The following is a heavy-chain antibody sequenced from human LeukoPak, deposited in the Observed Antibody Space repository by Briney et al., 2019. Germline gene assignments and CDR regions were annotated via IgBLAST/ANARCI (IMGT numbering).Heavy chain of an antibody. CDR2: IYYSGST. J-gene: IGHJ6*02. V-gene: IGHV4-59*01. CDR3: ARDRPSDFWSGYSIGNYYYYGMDV. Sequence: SETLSLTCTVSGDSISSYYWSWIRQPPGKGLEWIWYIYYSGSTNYNPSLKSRVTISVDTSKNQFSLKLSSVTAADTAVYYCARDRPSDFWSGYSIGNYYYYGMDVWGQGTTVTVSS. D-gene: IGHD3-3*01. CDR1: GDSISSYY.